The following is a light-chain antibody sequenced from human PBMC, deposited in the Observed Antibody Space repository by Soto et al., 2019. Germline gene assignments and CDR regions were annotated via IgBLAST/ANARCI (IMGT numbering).Light chain of an antibody. J-gene: IGLJ3*02. CDR3: AAWDDNLNGPL. Sequence: QSPLTQPPSLSGTPGQRVTISCSGSNSNIGRYSVNWYQHFPGTAPKILIYSDDERPSGVPDRFSGSKSGTSASLAISGFQSEDEAEYYCAAWDDNLNGPLFGGGTQLTVL. CDR1: NSNIGRYS. CDR2: SDD. V-gene: IGLV1-44*01.